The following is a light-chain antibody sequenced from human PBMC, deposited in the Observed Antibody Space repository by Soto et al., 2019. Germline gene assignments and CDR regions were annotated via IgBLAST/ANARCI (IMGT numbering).Light chain of an antibody. CDR1: QDISNY. V-gene: IGKV1-33*01. Sequence: DIQMTQSPSSLSASVGDRVTITCQASQDISNYLNWYQQKPGKAPKLLIYDASNLETGVPSRFSGSGFGTDFTFTINSLQPEDIATYSCQQYDNLPLTFGGGTKVEIK. CDR3: QQYDNLPLT. CDR2: DAS. J-gene: IGKJ4*01.